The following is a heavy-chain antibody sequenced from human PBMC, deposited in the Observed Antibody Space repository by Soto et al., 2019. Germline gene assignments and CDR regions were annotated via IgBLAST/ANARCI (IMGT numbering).Heavy chain of an antibody. CDR3: ARMEYSSSPAPKDY. J-gene: IGHJ4*02. Sequence: ASVKVSCKASGYTFTGYYMHWVRQAPGQGLEWMGGINPHSGGTNYAQKFQGRVTMTRDTSISTAYMELCMLGSDDTAVYYCARMEYSSSPAPKDYWGQGTPVTVSS. CDR1: GYTFTGYY. V-gene: IGHV1-2*02. CDR2: INPHSGGT. D-gene: IGHD6-6*01.